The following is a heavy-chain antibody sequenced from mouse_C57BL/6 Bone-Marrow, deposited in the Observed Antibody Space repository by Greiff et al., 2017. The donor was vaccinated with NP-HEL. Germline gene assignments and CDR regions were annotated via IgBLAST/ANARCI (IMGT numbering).Heavy chain of an antibody. D-gene: IGHD1-1*01. CDR1: GYSITSDY. V-gene: IGHV3-8*01. CDR3: ARSPHYYGSSLYYFDD. CDR2: ISYSGST. Sequence: EVQLMESGPGLAKPSQTLSLTCSVTGYSITSDYWNWIRKFPGNKLEYMGYISYSGSTYYNPSLKSRNSITRDTSKNQYYRQLNSMTTEDTATYYCARSPHYYGSSLYYFDDWGQGTTLTVSS. J-gene: IGHJ2*01.